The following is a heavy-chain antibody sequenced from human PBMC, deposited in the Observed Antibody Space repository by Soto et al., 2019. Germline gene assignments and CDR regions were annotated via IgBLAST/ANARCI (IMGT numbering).Heavy chain of an antibody. J-gene: IGHJ4*02. CDR2: IYYSGST. CDR1: GGSISSYY. V-gene: IGHV4-59*01. Sequence: SETLSLTCTVSGGSISSYYWSWIRQPPGKGLEWIGYIYYSGSTNYNPSLKSRVTISVDTSKNQFSLKLSSVTAADTAVYYCARGEVATPYYFDYWGQGTLVTVSS. D-gene: IGHD5-12*01. CDR3: ARGEVATPYYFDY.